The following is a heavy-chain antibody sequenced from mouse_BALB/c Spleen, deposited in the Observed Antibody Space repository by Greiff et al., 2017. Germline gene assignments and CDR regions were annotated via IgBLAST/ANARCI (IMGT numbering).Heavy chain of an antibody. V-gene: IGHV1S56*01. D-gene: IGHD2-2*01. CDR1: GYTFTSYY. CDR2: IYPGNVNT. J-gene: IGHJ4*01. Sequence: VKLQESGPELVKPGASVRISCKASGYTFTSYYIHWVKQRPGQGLEWIGWIYPGNVNTKYNEKFKGKATLTADKSSSTAYMQLSSLTSEDSAVYFCARTGLRYAMDYWGQGTSVTVSS. CDR3: ARTGLRYAMDY.